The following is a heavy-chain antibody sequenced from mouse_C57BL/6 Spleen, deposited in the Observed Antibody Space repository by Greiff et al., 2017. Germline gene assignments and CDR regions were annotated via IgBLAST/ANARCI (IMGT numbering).Heavy chain of an antibody. D-gene: IGHD2-2*01. J-gene: IGHJ2*01. CDR2: ISDGGSYT. CDR1: GFTFSSYA. CDR3: ARDMVRGDFDY. V-gene: IGHV5-4*01. Sequence: EVKLVESGGGLVKPGGSLKLSCAASGFTFSSYAMSWVRQTPEKRLEWVATISDGGSYTYYPDNVKGRFTISRDNAKNNLYLQMSHLKSEDTAMYYCARDMVRGDFDYWGQGTTLTVSS.